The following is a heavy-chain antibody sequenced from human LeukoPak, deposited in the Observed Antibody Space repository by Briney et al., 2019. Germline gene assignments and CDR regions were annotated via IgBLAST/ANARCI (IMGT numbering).Heavy chain of an antibody. CDR2: IYTSGST. Sequence: SETLSLTCTDPGGSISSYYWSWIRQPAGKGLEWIGRIYTSGSTNYNPSLKSRVTMSVDTSKNQFSLKLSSVTAADTAVYYCARGYDSSGYSDYWGQGTLVTVSS. CDR1: GGSISSYY. CDR3: ARGYDSSGYSDY. V-gene: IGHV4-4*07. D-gene: IGHD3-22*01. J-gene: IGHJ4*02.